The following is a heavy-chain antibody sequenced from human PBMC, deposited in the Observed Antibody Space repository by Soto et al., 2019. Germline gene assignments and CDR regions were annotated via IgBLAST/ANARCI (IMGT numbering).Heavy chain of an antibody. CDR2: ISYSGTI. Sequence: PSETLSLTCIVSGASISIGDYYWSWFRQPPGKGLEWIGHISYSGTIDYSPSLKSRVTISLDTSKDQFSLNLNSVTAADTAVYYCVRALGSRFMEWPRFDPWGQGTLVTVSS. CDR3: VRALGSRFMEWPRFDP. V-gene: IGHV4-30-4*01. J-gene: IGHJ5*02. CDR1: GASISIGDYY. D-gene: IGHD3-3*01.